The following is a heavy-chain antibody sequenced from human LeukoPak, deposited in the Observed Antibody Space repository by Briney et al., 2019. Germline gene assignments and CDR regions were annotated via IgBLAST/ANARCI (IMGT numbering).Heavy chain of an antibody. CDR1: GYSISSGYY. Sequence: SETLSLTCTVSGYSISSGYYWGWIRQPPGKGLEWIGSIYRSGSTYYNPSLKSRVTISVDTSKNQFSLKLSSVTAADTAVYYCARDQLGQDAFDIWGQGTMVTVSS. CDR2: IYRSGST. J-gene: IGHJ3*02. D-gene: IGHD2-2*01. CDR3: ARDQLGQDAFDI. V-gene: IGHV4-38-2*02.